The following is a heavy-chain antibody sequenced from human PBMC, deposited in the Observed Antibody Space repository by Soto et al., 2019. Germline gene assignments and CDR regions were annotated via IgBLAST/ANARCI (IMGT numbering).Heavy chain of an antibody. CDR2: ISGSGGST. V-gene: IGHV3-23*01. CDR3: AKDQAAFFYYGMDV. CDR1: GFTFSSYA. J-gene: IGHJ6*02. D-gene: IGHD3-3*01. Sequence: EVQLLESGGGLVQPGGSLRLSCAACGFTFSSYAMSWVRQAPGKGREWVSAISGSGGSTYYADSVKGRFTISRDNSKNTLYLQMNSLRAEDTAVYYCAKDQAAFFYYGMDVWGQGTTVTVSS.